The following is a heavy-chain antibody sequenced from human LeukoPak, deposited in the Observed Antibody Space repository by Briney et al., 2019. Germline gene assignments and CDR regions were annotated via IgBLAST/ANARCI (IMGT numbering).Heavy chain of an antibody. V-gene: IGHV3-30*03. Sequence: GGSLRLSCAASGFTFSSYGMHWVRQAPGKGLEWVAVISYDGSNKYYADSVKGRFTISRDNSKNTLYLQMNSLRAEDTAVYYCATQRGRWLFPYWGQGTLLTVSS. CDR2: ISYDGSNK. D-gene: IGHD3-9*01. J-gene: IGHJ4*02. CDR1: GFTFSSYG. CDR3: ATQRGRWLFPY.